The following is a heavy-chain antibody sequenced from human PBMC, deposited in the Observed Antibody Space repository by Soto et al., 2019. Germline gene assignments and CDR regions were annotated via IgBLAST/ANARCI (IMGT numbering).Heavy chain of an antibody. J-gene: IGHJ4*02. CDR1: GFTLRPQW. CDR3: VRDIR. Sequence: GGLRHPRAASGFTLRPQWMYWVRQSPGKGPVWVSYINSDGSRIAYADSVKGRFTISRDNAKNTLYLQMNSLRVEDTAVYYCVRDIRWGRGTLVTVSS. V-gene: IGHV3-74*03. CDR2: INSDGSRI.